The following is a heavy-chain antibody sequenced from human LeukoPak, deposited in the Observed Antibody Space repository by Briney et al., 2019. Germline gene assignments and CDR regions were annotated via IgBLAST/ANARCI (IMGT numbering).Heavy chain of an antibody. CDR3: AKDRYYYDSSSPPPTSMDV. D-gene: IGHD3-22*01. CDR2: ISGSGGST. Sequence: PTGGSLRLSCAASGFTFSSYAMSWVRQAPGKGLEWVSAISGSGGSTYYADFVKGRFTISRDNSKNTLYLQMNSLRAEDTAVYYCAKDRYYYDSSSPPPTSMDVWGQGTTVTVSS. J-gene: IGHJ6*02. CDR1: GFTFSSYA. V-gene: IGHV3-23*01.